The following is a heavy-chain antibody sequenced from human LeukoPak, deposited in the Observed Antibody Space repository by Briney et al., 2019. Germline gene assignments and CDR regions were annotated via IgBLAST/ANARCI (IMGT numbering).Heavy chain of an antibody. CDR1: GFTFSSYS. Sequence: GGSLRLSCAASGFTFSSYSMNWVRQAPGKGLEWVSSISSSSSYIYYADSVKGRFTISRDNAKNSLYLQMNSQRAEDTAVYYCVTSRVVVPAAIPFWGQGTLVTVSS. D-gene: IGHD2-2*01. CDR3: VTSRVVVPAAIPF. J-gene: IGHJ4*02. CDR2: ISSSSSYI. V-gene: IGHV3-21*01.